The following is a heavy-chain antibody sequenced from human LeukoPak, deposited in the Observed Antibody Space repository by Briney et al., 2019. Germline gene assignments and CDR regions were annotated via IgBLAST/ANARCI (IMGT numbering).Heavy chain of an antibody. V-gene: IGHV1-69*05. CDR2: IIPIFGTA. CDR1: GDTFSSYA. D-gene: IGHD5-12*01. Sequence: SVKVSCKASGDTFSSYAISWVRQAPGQGLEWMGGIIPIFGTANYAQKFQGRVTITTDESTSTAYMELSSLRSEDTAVYYCARGPLGRRGYSGYVTFDYWGQGTLVTVSS. J-gene: IGHJ4*02. CDR3: ARGPLGRRGYSGYVTFDY.